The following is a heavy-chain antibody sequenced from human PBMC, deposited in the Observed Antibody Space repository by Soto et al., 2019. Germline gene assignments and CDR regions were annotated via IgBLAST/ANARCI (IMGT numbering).Heavy chain of an antibody. CDR2: TYYRSYWRH. CDR1: GDSVSSNTAA. D-gene: IGHD6-19*01. Sequence: QTLSLTCAISGDSVSSNTAAWNWIRSSPSRGLEWLGRTYYRSYWRHDYAVSVNSLITVNPDTSNNHFSLQLNSVTPDDTAVYYCVRGVAGTGFDLWGQGTLVTVSS. CDR3: VRGVAGTGFDL. J-gene: IGHJ4*02. V-gene: IGHV6-1*01.